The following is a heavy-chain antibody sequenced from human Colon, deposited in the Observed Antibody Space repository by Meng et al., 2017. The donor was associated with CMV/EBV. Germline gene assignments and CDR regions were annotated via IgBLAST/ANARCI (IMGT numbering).Heavy chain of an antibody. CDR1: GASISSYH. CDR2: VSYTGTT. Sequence: SETLSLTCTVSGASISSYHWSWIRQPPGERLEWIGYVSYTGTTYYKSSLESRVTISIDTSKNQFSLKLNSVTAADTAVHYCARGVNYGSHYHAFEILGQGTMVTVSS. D-gene: IGHD4/OR15-4a*01. V-gene: IGHV4-59*01. CDR3: ARGVNYGSHYHAFEI. J-gene: IGHJ3*02.